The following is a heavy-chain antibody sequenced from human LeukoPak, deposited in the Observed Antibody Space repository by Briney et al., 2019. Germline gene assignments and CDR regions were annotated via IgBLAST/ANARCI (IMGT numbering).Heavy chain of an antibody. D-gene: IGHD5-12*01. CDR1: GGSISSGGYY. CDR3: AIYLYGDIVDY. J-gene: IGHJ4*02. CDR2: IYYSGST. Sequence: SQTLSLTCTVSGGSISSGGYYWSWIRQHPGKGLEWIGYIYYSGSTYYNPSLKSRVTISVDTSKNQFSLKLSSVTAADTAVYYCAIYLYGDIVDYWGQGTLVTVSS. V-gene: IGHV4-30-4*08.